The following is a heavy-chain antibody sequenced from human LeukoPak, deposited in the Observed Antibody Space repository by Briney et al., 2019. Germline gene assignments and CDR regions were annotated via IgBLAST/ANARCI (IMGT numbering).Heavy chain of an antibody. D-gene: IGHD5-18*01. J-gene: IGHJ5*02. V-gene: IGHV1-2*02. Sequence: ASVKVSCKASGYSFTGYYMHWVRQAPGQGLEWMGWINPNSGGTNYAQKFQGRVTMTSDTSISTAYMELSRLRSDDAAVYYCARDIGSGYSYGLYNWFDPWGQGTLVTVSS. CDR2: INPNSGGT. CDR1: GYSFTGYY. CDR3: ARDIGSGYSYGLYNWFDP.